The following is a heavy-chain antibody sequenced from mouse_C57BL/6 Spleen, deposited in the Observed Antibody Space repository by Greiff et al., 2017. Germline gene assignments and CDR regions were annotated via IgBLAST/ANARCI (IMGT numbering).Heavy chain of an antibody. V-gene: IGHV10-1*01. CDR1: GFSFNTYA. J-gene: IGHJ2*01. CDR3: VRQHGYYYFDY. Sequence: GGGLVQPKGSLKLSCAASGFSFNTYAMNWVRQAPGKGLEWVARIRSKSNNYATYYADSVKDRFTISRDDSESMLYLQMNNLKTEDTAMYYCVRQHGYYYFDYWGQGTTLTVSS. D-gene: IGHD2-3*01. CDR2: IRSKSNNYAT.